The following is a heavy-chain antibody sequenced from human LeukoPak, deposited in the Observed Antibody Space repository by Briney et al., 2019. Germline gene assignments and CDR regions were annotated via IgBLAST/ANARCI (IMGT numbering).Heavy chain of an antibody. CDR1: GYTFTGYY. V-gene: IGHV1-2*02. CDR2: INPNTGDT. CDR3: AREGYSSSFLGSYFDY. J-gene: IGHJ4*02. D-gene: IGHD6-6*01. Sequence: ASVKVSCKASGYTFTGYYLHWVRQAPGQGLEWMGWINPNTGDTSYAQRFHGRVTMTRDTSISTAYMELRRLRSDDTALYYCAREGYSSSFLGSYFDYWGQGTLVTVSS.